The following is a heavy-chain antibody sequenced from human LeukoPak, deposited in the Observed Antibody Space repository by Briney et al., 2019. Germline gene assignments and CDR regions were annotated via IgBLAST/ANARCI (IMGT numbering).Heavy chain of an antibody. Sequence: GGSLRLSCAASGFTFSSYGMHWVRQAPGKGLEWVAVISYDGSNKYYADSVKGRFTISRDNSKNTLYLQMNSLRAEDTAVYYCARGASATPNDYWGQGTLVTVSS. V-gene: IGHV3-30*03. J-gene: IGHJ4*02. CDR2: ISYDGSNK. CDR3: ARGASATPNDY. D-gene: IGHD2-15*01. CDR1: GFTFSSYG.